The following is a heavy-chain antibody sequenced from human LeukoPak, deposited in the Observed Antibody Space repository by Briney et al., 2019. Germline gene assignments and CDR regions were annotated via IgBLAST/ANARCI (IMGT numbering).Heavy chain of an antibody. V-gene: IGHV3-21*01. D-gene: IGHD3-3*01. Sequence: GGSLRLSCAASGFTFSSYNMNWVRQAPGKGLEWVSSISTSSSYIYYADSMKGRFTISRDNAKKSLYLQMNSLRAEDTALYYCARDRNTDFWSGYYTNYFDYWGQGTLVIVSS. J-gene: IGHJ4*02. CDR1: GFTFSSYN. CDR2: ISTSSSYI. CDR3: ARDRNTDFWSGYYTNYFDY.